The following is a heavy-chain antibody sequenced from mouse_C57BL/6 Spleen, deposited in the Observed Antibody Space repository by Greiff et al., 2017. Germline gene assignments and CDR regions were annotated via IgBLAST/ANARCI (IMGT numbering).Heavy chain of an antibody. CDR3: ARKSYFDY. CDR2: INPNNGGT. CDR1: GYTFTDYY. J-gene: IGHJ2*01. Sequence: EVQLQQSGPELVKPGASVKISCKASGYTFTDYYMNWVKQSHGQSLEWIGDINPNNGGTSYNQKFKGKATLTVDKSSSTAYMELRSLTSEDSAVYYCARKSYFDYWGQGTTLTVSS. V-gene: IGHV1-26*01.